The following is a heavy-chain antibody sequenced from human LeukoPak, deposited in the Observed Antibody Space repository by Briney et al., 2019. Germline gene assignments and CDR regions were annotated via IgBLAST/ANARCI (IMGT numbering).Heavy chain of an antibody. V-gene: IGHV1-2*04. D-gene: IGHD4-23*01. CDR2: INPNSGGT. CDR3: ARGLQHYGGNFYFDY. CDR1: GYTFTGYY. Sequence: ASVKVSCKDSGYTFTGYYMQWVRQAPGQELEWMEWINPNSGGTNYAQKFQGWVTMTRDTSISTAYMELSRLRSDDTAVYYCARGLQHYGGNFYFDYWGRGTLVTVSS. J-gene: IGHJ4*02.